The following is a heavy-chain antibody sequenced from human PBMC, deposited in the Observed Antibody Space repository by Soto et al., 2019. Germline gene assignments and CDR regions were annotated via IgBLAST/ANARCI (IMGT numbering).Heavy chain of an antibody. D-gene: IGHD4-17*01. CDR2: IYYSGST. V-gene: IGHV4-31*03. Sequence: SETLSLTCTVSGGSISSGGYYWSWIRQHPGKGLEWIGYIYYSGSTYYNPSLKSRVTISVDTSKNQFSLKLSSVTAADTAVYYCARAAPTSTVTTDYWGQGTLVTVSS. CDR1: GGSISSGGYY. CDR3: ARAAPTSTVTTDY. J-gene: IGHJ4*02.